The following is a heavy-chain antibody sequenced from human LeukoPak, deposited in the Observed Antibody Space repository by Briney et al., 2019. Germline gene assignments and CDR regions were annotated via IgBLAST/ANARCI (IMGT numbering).Heavy chain of an antibody. CDR2: ISGSGGST. J-gene: IGHJ3*02. CDR1: GFTFSSYA. Sequence: PGGSVRLSCAASGFTFSSYAMSWVRQAPGKGLEWVSAISGSGGSTYYADSVKGRVTISRDNSKNTLYLQMNSLRAEDTAVYYCAKSARANMVRGVGDAFDIWGQGTMVTVSS. CDR3: AKSARANMVRGVGDAFDI. D-gene: IGHD3-10*01. V-gene: IGHV3-23*01.